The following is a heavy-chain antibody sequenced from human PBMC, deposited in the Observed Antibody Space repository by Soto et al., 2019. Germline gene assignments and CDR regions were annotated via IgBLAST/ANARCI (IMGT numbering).Heavy chain of an antibody. CDR2: ISGSGGST. CDR1: GFTFSSYA. V-gene: IGHV3-23*01. J-gene: IGHJ4*02. D-gene: IGHD3-3*01. CDR3: AKDQRYYDFWSGYYDY. Sequence: GGSLRLSCAASGFTFSSYAMSWVRQAPGKGLEWVSAISGSGGSTYYADSVKGRFTISRDNSKNTLYLQMNSLRAEDTAVYYCAKDQRYYDFWSGYYDYWGQGTLVTVSS.